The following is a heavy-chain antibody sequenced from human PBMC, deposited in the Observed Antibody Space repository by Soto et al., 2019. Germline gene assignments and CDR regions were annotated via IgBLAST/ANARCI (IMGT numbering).Heavy chain of an antibody. CDR1: GFSLKSSGVG. D-gene: IGHD3-10*01. CDR3: AHKEYYFAPGTYYNLRWFDP. Sequence: SGPTLVNPTQTLTLTCTFSGFSLKSSGVGVAWIRQPPGKALAWLALVYWSDEKRYSPSLKNRLTITKDTSKNEVVLTMTNMDPLDTATYYCAHKEYYFAPGTYYNLRWFDPWGQGILVTVSS. V-gene: IGHV2-5*01. CDR2: VYWSDEK. J-gene: IGHJ5*02.